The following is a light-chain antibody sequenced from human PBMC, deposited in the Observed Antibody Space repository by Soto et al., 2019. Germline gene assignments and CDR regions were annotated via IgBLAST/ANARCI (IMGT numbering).Light chain of an antibody. V-gene: IGKV1-5*01. CDR2: DAS. J-gene: IGKJ1*01. CDR1: QSISSW. Sequence: DIQMTQSPSTLPASVGDRVTITCRASQSISSWLAWYQQNPGKAPKLLIYDASSLESGVPSRFSGSGSGTEFTLPIRSLQPDAFEPYYRQPYNSSPWTFGQGTKVEIK. CDR3: QPYNSSPWT.